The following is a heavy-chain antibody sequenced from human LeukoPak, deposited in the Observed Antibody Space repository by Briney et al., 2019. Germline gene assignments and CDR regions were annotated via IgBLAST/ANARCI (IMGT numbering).Heavy chain of an antibody. D-gene: IGHD3-9*01. J-gene: IGHJ4*02. V-gene: IGHV4-59*08. CDR1: GGSIRSYY. CDR3: ASGRGDILTGYYSCDY. CDR2: LYYSGSN. Sequence: SETLSLTCTVSGGSIRSYYWSWIRQPPGKGLEWIGYLYYSGSNSYNPSLKSRVTTLADTSKNQFSLRLSSVTAADTAVYYCASGRGDILTGYYSCDYWGQGTLVTVSS.